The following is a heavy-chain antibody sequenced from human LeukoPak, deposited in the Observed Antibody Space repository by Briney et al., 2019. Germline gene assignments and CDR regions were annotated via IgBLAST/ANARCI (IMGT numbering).Heavy chain of an antibody. D-gene: IGHD3-3*01. Sequence: GGSLRLSCAASGFTFSSYSMNWVRQAPGEGLEWVSYISSSSSTIYYADSVKGRFTISRDNAKNSLYLQMNSLRAEDTAVYYCARGESRYYDFWSGYSGPHDYWGQGTLVTVSS. V-gene: IGHV3-48*01. CDR2: ISSSSSTI. CDR1: GFTFSSYS. CDR3: ARGESRYYDFWSGYSGPHDY. J-gene: IGHJ4*02.